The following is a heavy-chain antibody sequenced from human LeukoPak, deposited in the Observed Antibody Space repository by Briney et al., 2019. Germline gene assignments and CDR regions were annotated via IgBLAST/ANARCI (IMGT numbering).Heavy chain of an antibody. CDR3: ARLLYDRSGYYYFDY. J-gene: IGHJ4*02. V-gene: IGHV4-39*01. CDR2: IYYSGST. Sequence: SETLSLTCTVSGGSISSSSYYWGWIRQPPGKGLEWLASIYYSGSTYYNPPLKSRVTLSVDTSKNQFSLKLSSVTAADTALYYCARLLYDRSGYYYFDYWGQGTLVTVSP. D-gene: IGHD3-22*01. CDR1: GGSISSSSYY.